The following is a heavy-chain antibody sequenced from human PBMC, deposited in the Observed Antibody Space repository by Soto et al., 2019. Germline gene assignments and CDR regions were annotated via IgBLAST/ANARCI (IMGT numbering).Heavy chain of an antibody. D-gene: IGHD2-15*01. CDR2: INAGNGNT. Sequence: ASVKVSCKASGYTFTSYAMHWVRQAPGQRLEWMGWINAGNGNTKYSQKFQGRVTTTRDTSASTAYMELSSLRSEDTAVYYCARSLGYCSGGSCYVGKDAFDIWGQGTMVTVSS. V-gene: IGHV1-3*01. CDR3: ARSLGYCSGGSCYVGKDAFDI. J-gene: IGHJ3*02. CDR1: GYTFTSYA.